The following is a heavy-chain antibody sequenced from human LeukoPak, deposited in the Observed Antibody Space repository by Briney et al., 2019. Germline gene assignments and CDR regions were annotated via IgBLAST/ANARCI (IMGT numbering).Heavy chain of an antibody. CDR1: GFTFSSYW. CDR2: INSDGSST. Sequence: GGSLRLSCAASGFTFSSYWMHWVRQAPGEGLVWVSRINSDGSSTSYADSVKGRFTISRDNAKNTLYLQMDSLRAEDTAVYYCARDFQGYYYDSSGYSNWFDPWGQGTLVTVSS. J-gene: IGHJ5*02. CDR3: ARDFQGYYYDSSGYSNWFDP. D-gene: IGHD3-22*01. V-gene: IGHV3-74*01.